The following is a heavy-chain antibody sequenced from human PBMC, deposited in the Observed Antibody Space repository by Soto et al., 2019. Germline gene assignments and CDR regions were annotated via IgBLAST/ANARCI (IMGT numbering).Heavy chain of an antibody. Sequence: QVQLVQYGAEVKNPGASVKVSCKASGYTFTSYGISWVRQAPGQGLEWMGWISAYNGNTNYAQKLQGRFTMTTGTCTSPAYMERGRRKADDTALYYCARGGEEGHIPRYGYLCDVDLWGKGTTGNGSS. D-gene: IGHD5-18*01. CDR2: ISAYNGNT. J-gene: IGHJ6*04. CDR1: GYTFTSYG. CDR3: ARGGEEGHIPRYGYLCDVDL. V-gene: IGHV1-18*01.